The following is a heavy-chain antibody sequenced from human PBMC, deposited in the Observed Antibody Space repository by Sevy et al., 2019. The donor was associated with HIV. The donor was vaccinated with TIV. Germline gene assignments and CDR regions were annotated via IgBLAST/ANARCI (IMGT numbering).Heavy chain of an antibody. CDR2: ISSSGSNI. V-gene: IGHV3-11*01. CDR3: ARVRTSWGYYYGMDV. D-gene: IGHD2-2*01. J-gene: IGHJ6*02. CDR1: GFTFSDYY. Sequence: GGSLRLSCAASGFTFSDYYMSWIRQAPGKGLEWVSYISSSGSNIYYADSVKGRFTISRDNAKNSLYLQMNSLRAEDTAVYDCARVRTSWGYYYGMDVWGQGTTVTVSS.